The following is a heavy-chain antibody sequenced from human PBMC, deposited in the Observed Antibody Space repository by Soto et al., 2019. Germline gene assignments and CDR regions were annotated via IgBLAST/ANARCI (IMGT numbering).Heavy chain of an antibody. CDR1: GYSFTSYC. J-gene: IGHJ4*02. CDR2: IYPGDPDT. CDR3: SRWKHSSSSFIDY. Sequence: PGESLKISCKGSGYSFTSYCIGWVRQMPGKGLEWMGIIYPGDPDTRYSPSFQGQVTISADKSISTDYLQWSSLKASDTAMYYCSRWKHSSSSFIDYWGQGTLVTVSS. V-gene: IGHV5-51*01. D-gene: IGHD6-6*01.